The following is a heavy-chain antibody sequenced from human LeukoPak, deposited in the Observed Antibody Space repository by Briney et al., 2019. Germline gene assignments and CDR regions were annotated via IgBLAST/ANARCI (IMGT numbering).Heavy chain of an antibody. Sequence: PSETLSLTCTVSGGSISSYYWSWIRQPPGKGLEWIGYIYYSGSTNYNPSLKSRVTISVDTSKNQFSLKLSSVTAADTAVYYCARGQKGIIVGATGYYYYMDVWGKGTTVTVSS. CDR3: ARGQKGIIVGATGYYYYMDV. V-gene: IGHV4-59*01. CDR1: GGSISSYY. CDR2: IYYSGST. J-gene: IGHJ6*03. D-gene: IGHD1-26*01.